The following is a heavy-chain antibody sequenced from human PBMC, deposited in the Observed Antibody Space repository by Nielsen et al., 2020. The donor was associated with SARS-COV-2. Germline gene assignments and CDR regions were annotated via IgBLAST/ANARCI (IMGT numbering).Heavy chain of an antibody. V-gene: IGHV4-30-4*07. Sequence: SETLSLTCAVSGGSISSGGYSWSWIRQPPGKGLEWIGYIYYSESTYYNPSLKSRVTISVDTSKNQFSLKLSSVTAADTAVYYCARGSDYDILTGYPIWGQGTLVTVSS. CDR2: IYYSEST. CDR1: GGSISSGGYS. J-gene: IGHJ4*02. CDR3: ARGSDYDILTGYPI. D-gene: IGHD3-9*01.